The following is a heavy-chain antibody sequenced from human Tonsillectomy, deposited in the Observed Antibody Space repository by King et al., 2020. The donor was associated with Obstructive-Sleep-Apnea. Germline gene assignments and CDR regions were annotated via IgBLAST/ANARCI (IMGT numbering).Heavy chain of an antibody. CDR3: ARDHYADYLSYYEGMDV. D-gene: IGHD4-17*01. CDR2: ISTGSATI. J-gene: IGHJ6*02. Sequence: VQLVESGGGLVQPGGSLRLSCAASGFTFSRHSMNWVRQAPGKGLEWVSYISTGSATIYYADSVKGRFTISRDNAKKSLYLQMSSLRAGDSAGYYCARDHYADYLSYYEGMDVWGPGTTVTVSS. V-gene: IGHV3-48*04. CDR1: GFTFSRHS.